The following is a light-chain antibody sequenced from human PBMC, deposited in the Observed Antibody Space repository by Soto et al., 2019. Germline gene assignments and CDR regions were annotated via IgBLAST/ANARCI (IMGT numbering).Light chain of an antibody. V-gene: IGKV1-39*01. Sequence: DIQTTQSPASLSASLGDRFTLTCLASQRISSFLNWYQQKPGQAPNLLIYSVSSLQSGVPSRFRGSGSGTDFTLTISRLQPEDFGTYYCQQSYSTPTTFCQGTRLEIK. CDR2: SVS. CDR1: QRISSF. J-gene: IGKJ5*01. CDR3: QQSYSTPTT.